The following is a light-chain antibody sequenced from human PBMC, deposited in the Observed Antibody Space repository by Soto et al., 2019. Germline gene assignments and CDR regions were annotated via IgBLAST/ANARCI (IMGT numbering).Light chain of an antibody. CDR1: QAINNA. Sequence: IQMTQSPSSLSASVGDKVTIACRASQAINNALAWYQQKPGKAPRLIMYAASTLQSGVPSRFSGSGSGTDFTLTISSLQPEDGATYYCQKYNSAPQTFGQGTKVEIK. CDR2: AAS. J-gene: IGKJ1*01. V-gene: IGKV1-27*01. CDR3: QKYNSAPQT.